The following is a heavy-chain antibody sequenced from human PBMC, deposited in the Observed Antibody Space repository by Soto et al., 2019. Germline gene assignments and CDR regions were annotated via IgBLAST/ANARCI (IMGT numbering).Heavy chain of an antibody. CDR3: ARTFDYYGMDV. V-gene: IGHV4-38-2*01. Sequence: PSETLSLTXAVSGYSIASGYYWAWIRQPPGKGLEWIGSIYHAGSVYYNPSLNSRVAMSLDTSDNHFSLKLTSVTAADPAVYYCARTFDYYGMDVWGQGTTVTVSS. J-gene: IGHJ6*02. CDR1: GYSIASGYY. CDR2: IYHAGSV.